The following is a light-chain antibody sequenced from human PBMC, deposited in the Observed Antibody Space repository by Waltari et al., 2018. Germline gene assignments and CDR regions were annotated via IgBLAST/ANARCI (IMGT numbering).Light chain of an antibody. V-gene: IGKV4-1*01. J-gene: IGKJ4*01. CDR2: WAS. Sequence: DIVMTQSPDSLAVSPGERATINCKSSQSILYTTTNNNYLAWYQQKAGQPPKLLIYWASNRQSGVPDRFSGSGSGTDFTLTISSLQAEDVAVYYCQQYYTTPLTFGGGTRVEI. CDR1: QSILYTTTNNNY. CDR3: QQYYTTPLT.